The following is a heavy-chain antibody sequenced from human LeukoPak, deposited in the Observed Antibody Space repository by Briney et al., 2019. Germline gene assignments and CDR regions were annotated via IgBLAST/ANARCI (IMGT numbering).Heavy chain of an antibody. Sequence: PSETLSLTCFVSGGSISSYFWNWIRQPPRKGLEWIGYIHYSGSTNYNPSLKSRVTISVDTSKNRLSLKLNSVTAADTAVYYCVRATAAGLNAFDFWGQGTIVTVSS. J-gene: IGHJ3*01. D-gene: IGHD6-13*01. CDR2: IHYSGST. V-gene: IGHV4-59*01. CDR1: GGSISSYF. CDR3: VRATAAGLNAFDF.